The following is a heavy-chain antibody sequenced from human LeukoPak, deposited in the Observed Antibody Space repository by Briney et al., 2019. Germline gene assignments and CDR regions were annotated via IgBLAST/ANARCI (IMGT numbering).Heavy chain of an antibody. D-gene: IGHD4-17*01. J-gene: IGHJ4*02. CDR3: ARDGMEGDYGDYVRPY. CDR1: GYTFTSYD. V-gene: IGHV1-8*01. Sequence: ASVKVSCKASGYTFTSYDINWVRQATGQGLEWMGWMNPNSGNTGYAQKFQGRVTITADESTSTAYMELSSLRSEDTAVYYCARDGMEGDYGDYVRPYWGQGTLVTVSS. CDR2: MNPNSGNT.